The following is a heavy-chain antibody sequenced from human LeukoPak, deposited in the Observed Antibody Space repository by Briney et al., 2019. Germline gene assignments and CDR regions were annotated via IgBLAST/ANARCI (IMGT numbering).Heavy chain of an antibody. CDR3: ASTLDPYSGSSAYFDY. J-gene: IGHJ4*02. CDR2: IYYSGST. D-gene: IGHD6-6*01. Sequence: SETLSLTCTVSGGSISSYYWSWIRQPPGKGLEWIGYIYYSGSTNYNPSLKSRVTISVDTSKNQFSLKLSSVTAADTAVYYCASTLDPYSGSSAYFDYWGQGTLVTVSS. V-gene: IGHV4-59*08. CDR1: GGSISSYY.